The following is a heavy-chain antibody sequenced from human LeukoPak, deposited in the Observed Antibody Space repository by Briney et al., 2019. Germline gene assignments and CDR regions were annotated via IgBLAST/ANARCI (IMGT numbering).Heavy chain of an antibody. V-gene: IGHV4-59*11. CDR1: GGSISSHY. J-gene: IGHJ4*02. CDR2: IYYSGST. Sequence: PSETLSLTCTVPGGSISSHYWSWIRQPPGKGLEWIGYIYYSGSTNYNPSLKSRVTISVDTSKNQFSLKLSSVTAADTAVYYCARDLGNWDDYWGQGTLVTVSS. D-gene: IGHD7-27*01. CDR3: ARDLGNWDDY.